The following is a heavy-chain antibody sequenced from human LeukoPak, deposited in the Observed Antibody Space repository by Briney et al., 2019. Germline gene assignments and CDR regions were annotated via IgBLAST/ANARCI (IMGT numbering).Heavy chain of an antibody. V-gene: IGHV4-31*03. D-gene: IGHD5-24*01. J-gene: IGHJ4*02. Sequence: SETLSLTCTVSGGSISSGGYYWSWIRQHPGKGLERIGYIYYSGSTNYNPSLKSRVTISIDTSKNQFSLKLSSMTAADTAVYYCARKRDGYNYGFDYWGQGTLVTVSS. CDR2: IYYSGST. CDR3: ARKRDGYNYGFDY. CDR1: GGSISSGGYY.